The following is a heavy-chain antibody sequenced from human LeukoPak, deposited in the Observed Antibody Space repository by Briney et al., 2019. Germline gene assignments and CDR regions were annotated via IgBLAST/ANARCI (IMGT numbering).Heavy chain of an antibody. J-gene: IGHJ4*02. CDR1: GFTFSSYW. CDR3: ARVGCSSTSCYRVYYFDY. Sequence: GGSLRLSCAASGFTFSSYWMHWVRHAPGKGLVWVSRINSDGSSTSYADSVKGRFTISRDNAKNTLYLQMNSLRAEDTAVYYCARVGCSSTSCYRVYYFDYWGQGTLVTVSS. D-gene: IGHD2-2*01. CDR2: INSDGSST. V-gene: IGHV3-74*01.